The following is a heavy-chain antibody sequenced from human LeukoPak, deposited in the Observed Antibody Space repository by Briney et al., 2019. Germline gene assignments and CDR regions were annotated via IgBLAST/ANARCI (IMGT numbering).Heavy chain of an antibody. J-gene: IGHJ4*02. Sequence: ASVKVSCKXSGYTFTGYYMHWVRQAPGQGLERMGWINPNSGGTNYAQKFQGRVTMTRDTSISTAYMELSRLRSDDTAVYYCARDSSGYYYDYWGQGTLVTVSS. V-gene: IGHV1-2*02. D-gene: IGHD3-22*01. CDR3: ARDSSGYYYDY. CDR1: GYTFTGYY. CDR2: INPNSGGT.